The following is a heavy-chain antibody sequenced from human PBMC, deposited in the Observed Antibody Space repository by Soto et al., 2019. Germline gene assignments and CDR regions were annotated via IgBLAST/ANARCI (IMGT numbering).Heavy chain of an antibody. CDR2: ISAYNGNT. Sequence: ASVKVSCKASGYTFTSYGISWVRQAPGQGLEWMGWISAYNGNTNYAQKLQGRVTMTTDTSTSTAYMELSSLRSEDTAVYYCARDLALGYCSGGSCPPRYDYWGQGTLVTVSS. V-gene: IGHV1-18*01. CDR1: GYTFTSYG. D-gene: IGHD2-15*01. CDR3: ARDLALGYCSGGSCPPRYDY. J-gene: IGHJ4*02.